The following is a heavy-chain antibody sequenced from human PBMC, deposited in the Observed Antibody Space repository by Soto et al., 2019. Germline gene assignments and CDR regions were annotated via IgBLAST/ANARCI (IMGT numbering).Heavy chain of an antibody. V-gene: IGHV1-69*02. J-gene: IGHJ6*02. CDR3: ATRTYDSSGYYTYYYYGMDV. D-gene: IGHD3-22*01. Sequence: ASVKVSCKASGGTFSSYTISWVRQAPGQGLEWMGRIIPILGIATYAQKFQGRVTITADKSTSTAYMELSSLRSEDTAVYYCATRTYDSSGYYTYYYYGMDVWGQGTTVTVSS. CDR1: GGTFSSYT. CDR2: IIPILGIA.